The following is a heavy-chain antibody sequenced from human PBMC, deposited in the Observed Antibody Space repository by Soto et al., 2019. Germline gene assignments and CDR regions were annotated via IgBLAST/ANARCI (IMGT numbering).Heavy chain of an antibody. J-gene: IGHJ4*02. CDR2: IYYSGST. CDR3: ASGGVPAADYFDY. CDR1: GGSISSYS. V-gene: IGHV4-59*08. D-gene: IGHD2-2*01. Sequence: LSLTCTVSGGSISSYSWSWIRQPPGKGLEWIGYIYYSGSTNYNPSLKSRVTISVDTSKNQFSLKLSSVTAADTAVYYCASGGVPAADYFDYWGQGTLVTVSS.